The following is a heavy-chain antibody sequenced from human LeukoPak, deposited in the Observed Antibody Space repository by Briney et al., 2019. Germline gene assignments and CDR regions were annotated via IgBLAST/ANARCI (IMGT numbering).Heavy chain of an antibody. CDR3: ARTNMVRGVINFDY. V-gene: IGHV3-33*01. CDR1: GFTFSNYG. D-gene: IGHD3-10*01. Sequence: GGSLRLSCAASGFTFSNYGMHWVRQAPSKGLEWVAVIWFDGSKKYHADSVKGRFTISRDNSKNTLYLQMNSLRAEDTAVYYCARTNMVRGVINFDYWGQGTLVIVPS. J-gene: IGHJ4*02. CDR2: IWFDGSKK.